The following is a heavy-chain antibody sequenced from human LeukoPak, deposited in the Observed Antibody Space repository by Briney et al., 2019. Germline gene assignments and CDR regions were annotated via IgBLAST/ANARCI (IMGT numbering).Heavy chain of an antibody. CDR1: GGSFSGYY. CDR3: ARGGVLRYFDWLLFNWFDP. D-gene: IGHD3-9*01. J-gene: IGHJ5*02. V-gene: IGHV4-34*01. Sequence: SETLSLTCAVYGGSFSGYYWSWIRQPPGKGLEWVGEINHSGSTNYNPSLKSRVTISVDTSKNQFSLKLSSVTAADTAVYYCARGGVLRYFDWLLFNWFDPWGQGTLVTVSS. CDR2: INHSGST.